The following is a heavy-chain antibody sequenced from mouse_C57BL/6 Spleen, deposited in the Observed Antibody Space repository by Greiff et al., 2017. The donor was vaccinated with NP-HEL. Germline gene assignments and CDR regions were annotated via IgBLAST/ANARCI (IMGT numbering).Heavy chain of an antibody. CDR1: GYSITSGYY. CDR2: ISYDGSN. V-gene: IGHV3-6*01. J-gene: IGHJ3*01. CDR3: ARGGDVDWFAY. Sequence: EVKVEESGPGLVKPSQSLSLTCSVTGYSITSGYYWNWIRQFPGNKLEWMGYISYDGSNNYNPSLKNRISITRDTSKNQFFLKLNSVTTEDTATYYCARGGDVDWFAYWGQGTLVTVSA.